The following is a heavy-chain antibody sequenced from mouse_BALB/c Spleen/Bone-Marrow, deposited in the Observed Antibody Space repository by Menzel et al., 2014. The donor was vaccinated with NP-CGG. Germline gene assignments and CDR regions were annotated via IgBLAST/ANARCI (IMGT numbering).Heavy chain of an antibody. CDR1: GFTFTDYY. V-gene: IGHV7-3*02. Sequence: EVQLVESGGGLVQPGGSLILSCAPSGFTFTDYYMSWVRQPPGKALEWLGFIRNKANGYTTEYSASVKGRFTISRDNSQSILYLQMNTLRAEDSATYYCARDYGNYVRFAYWGQGTLVTVSA. CDR2: IRNKANGYTT. J-gene: IGHJ3*01. CDR3: ARDYGNYVRFAY. D-gene: IGHD2-1*01.